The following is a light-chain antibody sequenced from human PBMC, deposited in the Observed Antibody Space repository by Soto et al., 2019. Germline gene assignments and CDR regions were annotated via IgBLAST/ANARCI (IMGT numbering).Light chain of an antibody. V-gene: IGKV3-20*01. Sequence: EIVLTQSPGTLSMSPGERATLSCRASLSLSSSYIAWYQQKPGQAPRLLIYGASSRATGIPDRFSGSGSGTEFTLTITRLEPEDFAVYHCQQYGNSPWTFGQGTK. J-gene: IGKJ1*01. CDR2: GAS. CDR3: QQYGNSPWT. CDR1: LSLSSSY.